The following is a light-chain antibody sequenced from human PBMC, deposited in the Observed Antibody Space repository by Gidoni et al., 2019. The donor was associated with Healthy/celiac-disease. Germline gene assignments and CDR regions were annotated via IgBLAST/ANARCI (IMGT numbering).Light chain of an antibody. Sequence: EIVMTQSPATLSVSPGERATPSCRASPSVSSNLAWYQQKPGQAPRLLIYGASTRATGIPARFSGSGSGTAFTLTISSLQSEDFAVYYCQQYNNWPRTFXXXTKVEIK. J-gene: IGKJ1*01. CDR3: QQYNNWPRT. CDR1: PSVSSN. CDR2: GAS. V-gene: IGKV3-15*01.